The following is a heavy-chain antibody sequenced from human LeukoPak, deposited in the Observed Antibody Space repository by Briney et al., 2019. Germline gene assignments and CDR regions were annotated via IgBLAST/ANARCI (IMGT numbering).Heavy chain of an antibody. CDR1: GYTLTELS. V-gene: IGHV1-24*01. J-gene: IGHJ6*03. CDR3: ATDYGDRSRRVFSMDV. CDR2: FYPEDGET. D-gene: IGHD4-17*01. Sequence: ASVKVSCKVSGYTLTELSMHWVRQAPGKGLEGMGGFYPEDGETIYAQKFQGRDTMTEATSTATAYMELSSLRSEDTAVYYCATDYGDRSRRVFSMDVWGKGTTVTVSS.